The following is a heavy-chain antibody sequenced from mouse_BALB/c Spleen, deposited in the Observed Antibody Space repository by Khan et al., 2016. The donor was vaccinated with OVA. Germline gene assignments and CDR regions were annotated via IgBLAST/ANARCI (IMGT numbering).Heavy chain of an antibody. V-gene: IGHV3-6*02. CDR3: ARDDCNFYGYFDV. CDR1: GYSITSEYY. D-gene: IGHD2-1*01. Sequence: EVQLVESGPGLVKPSQSLSLTCSVTGYSITSEYYWNWIRQFPGNKLEWMGYIRYDGINNFNPSLKNRISITRDTTKNQFFLKLNSVTTEDTATYFCARDDCNFYGYFDVWGAGTTVTVSS. CDR2: IRYDGIN. J-gene: IGHJ1*01.